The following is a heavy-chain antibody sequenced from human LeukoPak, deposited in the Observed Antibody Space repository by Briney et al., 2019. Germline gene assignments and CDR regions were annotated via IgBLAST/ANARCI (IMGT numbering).Heavy chain of an antibody. J-gene: IGHJ4*02. CDR3: ARLGYDILTGHDY. CDR2: IYHSGST. D-gene: IGHD3-9*01. Sequence: PSETLSLTCAVSGYSISSGYYWGWIRQPPGKGLEWIGSIYHSGSTYYNPSPKSRVTISVDTSKNQFSLKLSSVTAADTAVYYCARLGYDILTGHDYWGQGTLVTVSS. V-gene: IGHV4-38-2*01. CDR1: GYSISSGYY.